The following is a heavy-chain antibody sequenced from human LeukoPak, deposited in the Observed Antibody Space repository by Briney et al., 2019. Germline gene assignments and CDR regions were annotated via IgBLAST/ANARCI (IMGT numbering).Heavy chain of an antibody. Sequence: GGSLRLSCVASGFTFSRFEMNWVRQAPGKGLEWVSYISGSGSSIYYADSVKGRFTISGDNAKNSLYLQMNSLRGEDTAVYYCARDMGYCSSSNCYTYYLDYWGQGTLVTVSS. J-gene: IGHJ4*02. V-gene: IGHV3-48*03. CDR2: ISGSGSSI. CDR1: GFTFSRFE. D-gene: IGHD2-2*01. CDR3: ARDMGYCSSSNCYTYYLDY.